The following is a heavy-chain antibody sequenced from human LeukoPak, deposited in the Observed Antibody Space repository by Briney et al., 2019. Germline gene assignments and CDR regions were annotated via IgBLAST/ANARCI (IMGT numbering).Heavy chain of an antibody. CDR3: ASTAEYGDYQGY. Sequence: ASVKVPCKASGYTFTSYYMHWVRQAPGQGLEWMGIINPSGGSTSYAQKFQGRVTMTRDMSTSTVYMELSSLRSEDTAVYYCASTAEYGDYQGYWGQGTLVTVSS. V-gene: IGHV1-46*01. CDR1: GYTFTSYY. J-gene: IGHJ4*02. CDR2: INPSGGST. D-gene: IGHD4-17*01.